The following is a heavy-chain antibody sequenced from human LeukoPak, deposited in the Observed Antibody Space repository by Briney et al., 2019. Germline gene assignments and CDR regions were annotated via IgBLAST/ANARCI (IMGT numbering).Heavy chain of an antibody. Sequence: GESLKISCKGSGYSFTSYWIGWVRQMPGKGLEWMGIIYPGDSDTRYSPSFQGQVTTSADKSISTAYLQWSSLKASDTAMYYCARPALYCSSTSCYDYWGQGTLVTVSS. CDR3: ARPALYCSSTSCYDY. J-gene: IGHJ4*02. V-gene: IGHV5-51*01. CDR2: IYPGDSDT. D-gene: IGHD2-2*01. CDR1: GYSFTSYW.